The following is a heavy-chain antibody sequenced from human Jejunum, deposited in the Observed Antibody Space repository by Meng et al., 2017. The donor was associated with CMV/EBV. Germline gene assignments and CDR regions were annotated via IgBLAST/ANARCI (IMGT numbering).Heavy chain of an antibody. D-gene: IGHD6-13*01. V-gene: IGHV3-74*03. CDR2: INGDGSTT. Sequence: SGFPFNNYWMHSVRQAPGKGLVWVSRINGDGSTTAYADSVKGRFTISRDNAKNTLYLQINSLRLEDTAVYYCARGGMYSSSSTGYWGQGTLVTVSS. CDR1: GFPFNNYW. J-gene: IGHJ4*02. CDR3: ARGGMYSSSSTGY.